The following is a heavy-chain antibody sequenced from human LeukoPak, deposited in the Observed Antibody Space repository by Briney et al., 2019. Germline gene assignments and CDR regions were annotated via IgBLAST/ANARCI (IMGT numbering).Heavy chain of an antibody. D-gene: IGHD3-22*01. CDR2: ISYDGSNK. Sequence: GGSLRLSCAASGFTFSSYAMHWVRQAPGKGLEWVAVISYDGSNKYYADSVKGRFTISRDNSKNTLYLQMNSLRAEDTAVYYCARDRDYYYDSSGYYHSFDYWGQGTLVTVSS. CDR1: GFTFSSYA. CDR3: ARDRDYYYDSSGYYHSFDY. J-gene: IGHJ4*02. V-gene: IGHV3-30*04.